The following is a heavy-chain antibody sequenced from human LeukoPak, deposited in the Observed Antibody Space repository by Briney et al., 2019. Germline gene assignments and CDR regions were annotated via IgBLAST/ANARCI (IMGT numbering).Heavy chain of an antibody. J-gene: IGHJ6*03. V-gene: IGHV4-39*07. CDR3: ARCDYSNYGLGYYYYMDV. D-gene: IGHD4-11*01. Sequence: SETLSLTCTVSGGSISSSSYYWGWIRQPPGKGLEWIGSIYYSGSTYYNPSLKSRVTISVDTSKNQFSLKLSSVTAADTAVYYCARCDYSNYGLGYYYYMDVWGKGTTVTVSS. CDR2: IYYSGST. CDR1: GGSISSSSYY.